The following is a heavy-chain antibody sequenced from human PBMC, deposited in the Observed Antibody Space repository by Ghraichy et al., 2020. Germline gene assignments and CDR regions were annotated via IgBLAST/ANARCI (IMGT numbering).Heavy chain of an antibody. D-gene: IGHD3-16*01. V-gene: IGHV2-5*02. CDR2: VYWDDDK. CDR1: GFSLNTPGVS. CDR3: AHSPSGLDPPPIIGPPIFDS. Sequence: GPTLVKPTQTLTLTCTFSGFSLNTPGVSVGWIRQPPGKALEWLTLVYWDDDKRYSPSLRRRLTIKKDTSKNQVVLLMTDMDPVDTGTYYCAHSPSGLDPPPIIGPPIFDSGGQGTLVTVSS. J-gene: IGHJ4*02.